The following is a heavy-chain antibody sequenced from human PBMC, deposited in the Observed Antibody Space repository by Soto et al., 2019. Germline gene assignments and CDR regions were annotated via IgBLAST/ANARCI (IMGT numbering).Heavy chain of an antibody. CDR2: ISPNNGGT. V-gene: IGHV1-2*02. CDR3: ARGQFGSAR. J-gene: IGHJ4*02. Sequence: ASVKVSCKASGYSFTSYYIFWVRQAPGQGLEWMGWISPNNGGTSYAQKLQGRVTMTRDTSISTAYMELSGLISDDTAIYYCARGQFGSARWGQGTLVTVSS. D-gene: IGHD3-3*02. CDR1: GYSFTSYY.